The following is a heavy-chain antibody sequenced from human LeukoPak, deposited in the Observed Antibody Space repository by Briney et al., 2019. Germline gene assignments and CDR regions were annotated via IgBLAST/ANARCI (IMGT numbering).Heavy chain of an antibody. D-gene: IGHD3-9*01. J-gene: IGHJ3*02. Sequence: ASVKVSCKASGYTFTRYYTHWVRQAPGQGLEWMGWINPNSGGTNYAQKFQGRVTMTRDTSISTAYMELSRLRSDDTAVYYCATTNYDILTGYYTLGAFDIWGQGTMVTVSS. V-gene: IGHV1-2*02. CDR3: ATTNYDILTGYYTLGAFDI. CDR1: GYTFTRYY. CDR2: INPNSGGT.